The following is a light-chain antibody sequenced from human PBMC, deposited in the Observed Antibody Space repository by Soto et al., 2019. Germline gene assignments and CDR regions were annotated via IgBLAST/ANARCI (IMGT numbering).Light chain of an antibody. V-gene: IGKV3-11*01. CDR3: QQRSNRIT. Sequence: PGVRSNNLFRASQSVSSNLAWYQQKPGQAPRLLIYDISARAAAIPARFSGSGSGTDFTLTVSSLEPEDFALYYCQQRSNRITFGQGTRLENK. CDR2: DIS. CDR1: QSVSSN. J-gene: IGKJ5*01.